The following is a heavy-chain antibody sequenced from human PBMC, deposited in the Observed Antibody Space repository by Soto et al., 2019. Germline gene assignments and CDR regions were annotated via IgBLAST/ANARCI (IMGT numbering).Heavy chain of an antibody. D-gene: IGHD2-2*01. CDR3: ARDQDCSSTSCYFELYYYYYGMDV. V-gene: IGHV3-30-3*01. Sequence: GGSLRLSCAASGFTFSSYAMHWVRQAPGKGLEWVAVISYDGSNKYYADSVKGRFTISRDNSKNTLYLQMNSLRAEDTAVYYCARDQDCSSTSCYFELYYYYYGMDVWGQGTTVTVSS. CDR1: GFTFSSYA. J-gene: IGHJ6*02. CDR2: ISYDGSNK.